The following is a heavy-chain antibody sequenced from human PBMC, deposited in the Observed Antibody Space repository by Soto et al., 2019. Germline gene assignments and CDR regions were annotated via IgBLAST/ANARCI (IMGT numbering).Heavy chain of an antibody. Sequence: QVQLVESVGGVVQPGRSLRLSCAASGFTFSSYGMHWVRQAPGKGLEWVAVISYDGNNKYYADSVKGRFTISRDNSKNTLFLQMNSLRAEDTAVYYCAKAQGFCSSTSCREAYYYYGMDVWGQGTTVTVSS. CDR1: GFTFSSYG. D-gene: IGHD2-2*01. J-gene: IGHJ6*02. V-gene: IGHV3-30*18. CDR2: ISYDGNNK. CDR3: AKAQGFCSSTSCREAYYYYGMDV.